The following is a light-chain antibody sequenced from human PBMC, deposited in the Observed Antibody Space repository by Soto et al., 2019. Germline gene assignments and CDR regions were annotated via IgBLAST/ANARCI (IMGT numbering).Light chain of an antibody. CDR3: QQYFSTPWT. CDR2: WAS. CDR1: QSVLYSSNNNNY. J-gene: IGKJ1*01. Sequence: DIVVTQSPDSLAVSLGERATINCKSSQSVLYSSNNNNYLAWYQQKPGQPPKLLIYWASTRESGVPDRFSGSESGTDFTLTISSLQAADVAVYYCQQYFSTPWTFGQGTKVEI. V-gene: IGKV4-1*01.